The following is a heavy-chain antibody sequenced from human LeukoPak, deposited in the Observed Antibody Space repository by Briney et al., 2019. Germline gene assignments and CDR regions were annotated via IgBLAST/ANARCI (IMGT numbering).Heavy chain of an antibody. CDR1: GFTFSSYG. Sequence: GGSLRLSCAASGFTFSSYGMHWVRQAPGKGLEWVAVISYDGSNKYYADSVKGRFTISRDNSKNTLYLQMNSLRAEDTAVYYCAKGPSVFGVVTMDYWGQGTLVTVSS. V-gene: IGHV3-30*18. J-gene: IGHJ4*02. D-gene: IGHD3-3*01. CDR3: AKGPSVFGVVTMDY. CDR2: ISYDGSNK.